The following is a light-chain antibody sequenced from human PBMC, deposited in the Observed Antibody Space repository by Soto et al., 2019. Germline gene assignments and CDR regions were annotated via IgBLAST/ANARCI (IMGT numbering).Light chain of an antibody. CDR3: HHYNNWPRT. V-gene: IGKV3-15*01. J-gene: IGKJ1*01. CDR1: QNVNSN. CDR2: GAS. Sequence: EIVMTQSPASLSVSPGERATLSCRASQNVNSNLAWYQQKPGQAPRFLIYGASTRATGIPARFSGSGSGTEFTLTISSLQSEDFAVYYCHHYNNWPRTFGQGTQ.